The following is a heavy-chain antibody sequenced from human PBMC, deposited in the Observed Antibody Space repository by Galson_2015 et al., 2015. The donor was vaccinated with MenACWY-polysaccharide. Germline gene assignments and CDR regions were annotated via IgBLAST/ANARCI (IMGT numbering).Heavy chain of an antibody. CDR1: GFTFSSFW. CDR3: ARDPLDSSGYTRGSVFDL. CDR2: IKQDRSEK. Sequence: SLRLSCAASGFTFSSFWMSWVRQAPGKGLEWVAIIKQDRSEKYYVDSVKGRFSISRDNAKNSLCLQMNSLRSEDTAVYYCARDPLDSSGYTRGSVFDLWGRGTLVTVSS. V-gene: IGHV3-7*01. D-gene: IGHD3-22*01. J-gene: IGHJ2*01.